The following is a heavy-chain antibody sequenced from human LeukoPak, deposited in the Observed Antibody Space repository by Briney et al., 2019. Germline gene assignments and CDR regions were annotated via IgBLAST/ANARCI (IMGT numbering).Heavy chain of an antibody. J-gene: IGHJ3*02. D-gene: IGHD3-22*01. Sequence: SETLSLTCTVSGGSISSSYWSWIRQPPGKGLEWIGYIHYSGNKNYTPTLRNRLTMSVDTSKNQFSLKLSLVTAADTAVYYCVRGYYDSSGSSNTFDIWGQGTMVTVSS. CDR1: GGSISSSY. V-gene: IGHV4-59*01. CDR3: VRGYYDSSGSSNTFDI. CDR2: IHYSGNK.